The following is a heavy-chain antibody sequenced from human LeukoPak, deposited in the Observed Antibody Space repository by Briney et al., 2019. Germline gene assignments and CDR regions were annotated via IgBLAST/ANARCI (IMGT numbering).Heavy chain of an antibody. D-gene: IGHD6-19*01. V-gene: IGHV3-23*01. CDR3: AKATIEQWLVKVDSFDS. Sequence: GGSLRLSCAASGFTLSTYAMSWVRQTPGKGLEWVAATSSSDAGTYHADSVRGRFTISRDNSKNTLYLQMNSLRGEDTARYYCAKATIEQWLVKVDSFDSWGQGTLVSVSS. CDR1: GFTLSTYA. J-gene: IGHJ4*02. CDR2: TSSSDAGT.